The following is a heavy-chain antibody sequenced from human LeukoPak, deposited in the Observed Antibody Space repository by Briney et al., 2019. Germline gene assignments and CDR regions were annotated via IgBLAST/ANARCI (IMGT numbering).Heavy chain of an antibody. Sequence: ASGKLSCKASGYTFTDYYVHWVREAPGQGPGLMGGINPKSGGTLYALEFQGRVTITTDPSISTAYMELTRLESDDTAVYYCARVDSSGYYVLLFDYWGQGTLVTVSS. CDR3: ARVDSSGYYVLLFDY. CDR2: INPKSGGT. J-gene: IGHJ4*02. V-gene: IGHV1-2*02. CDR1: GYTFTDYY. D-gene: IGHD6-19*01.